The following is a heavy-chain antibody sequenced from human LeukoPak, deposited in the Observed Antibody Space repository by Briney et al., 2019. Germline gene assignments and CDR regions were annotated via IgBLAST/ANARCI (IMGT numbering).Heavy chain of an antibody. V-gene: IGHV3-74*01. CDR2: IKNDGTSI. CDR1: GFTFSSYW. CDR3: ARLLAYNSGGEAFDH. Sequence: GGSLRLSCAASGFTFSSYWMHWVRQAPGKGLVWVSRIKNDGTSIYADSVKGRFTISRDNAKNTLYLQMNSLRAEDTAVHYCARLLAYNSGGEAFDHWGQGTLVTVSS. D-gene: IGHD1-20*01. J-gene: IGHJ4*02.